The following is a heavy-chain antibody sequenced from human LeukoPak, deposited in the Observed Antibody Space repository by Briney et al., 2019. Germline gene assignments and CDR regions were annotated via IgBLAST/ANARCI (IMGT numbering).Heavy chain of an antibody. CDR2: IDPSGADT. CDR3: AKRVPYSATSAYFDY. V-gene: IGHV3-23*01. CDR1: GFTFSSFA. J-gene: IGHJ4*02. D-gene: IGHD1-26*01. Sequence: GGSLRLSCTVSGFTFSSFAMTWVRQAPGKGLEWVSSIDPSGADTYYADSVKGRFTISRDNSKNTLYLQVNSLRAEDTALYYCAKRVPYSATSAYFDYWGQGTPVTVSS.